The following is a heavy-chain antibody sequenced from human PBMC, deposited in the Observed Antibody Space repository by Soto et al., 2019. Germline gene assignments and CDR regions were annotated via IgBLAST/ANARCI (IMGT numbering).Heavy chain of an antibody. J-gene: IGHJ3*02. CDR1: GDSVSSSRAA. Sequence: QVQLQQSGPGLVKPSQTLSLTCAISGDSVSSSRAAWGWIRQSASRGLEWLGRTYYRSRWYSDYAESVKSRITIKPDTYRIQLALQLTSATPEDTAVYYCAREDSAVTNDAVDMWGQGTMVTVSS. CDR3: AREDSAVTNDAVDM. D-gene: IGHD4-17*01. CDR2: TYYRSRWYS. V-gene: IGHV6-1*01.